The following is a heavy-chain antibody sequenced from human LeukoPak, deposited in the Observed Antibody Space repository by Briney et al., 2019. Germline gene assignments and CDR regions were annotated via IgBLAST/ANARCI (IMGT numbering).Heavy chain of an antibody. D-gene: IGHD4-23*01. V-gene: IGHV4-59*08. CDR2: IHYFGST. J-gene: IGHJ4*02. CDR3: ARHPYGDNSGMIDH. CDR1: GGSISPYY. Sequence: PSETLSLTCTVSGGSISPYYWSWIRQPPGKGLQWIGYIHYFGSTNYNPSLISRVTISIDTPKNQISLKLNSLTAADTAVYYCARHPYGDNSGMIDHWGQGTLVTVS.